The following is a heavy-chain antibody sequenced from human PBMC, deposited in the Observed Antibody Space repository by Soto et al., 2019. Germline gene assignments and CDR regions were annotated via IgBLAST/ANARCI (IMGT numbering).Heavy chain of an antibody. V-gene: IGHV3-20*01. CDR3: ARDFGRWDDFWSVHPGEY. CDR2: INWNGGST. J-gene: IGHJ4*02. Sequence: EVHLVESGGGVVRPGGSLRLSCAASGFRFDDYGISWVRQVPGKGLQWVSGINWNGGSTSYADSVKGRFTISRDNAKNSLYLEMHSLRAEDTALYHCARDFGRWDDFWSVHPGEYWGQGTQVTVSS. D-gene: IGHD3-3*01. CDR1: GFRFDDYG.